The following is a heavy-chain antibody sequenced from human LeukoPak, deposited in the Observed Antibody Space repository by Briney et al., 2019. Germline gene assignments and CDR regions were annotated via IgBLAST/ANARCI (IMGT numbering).Heavy chain of an antibody. CDR2: ISSSGSTI. J-gene: IGHJ3*02. D-gene: IGHD2-2*01. V-gene: IGHV3-48*03. Sequence: GGSLRLSCAASGFTFSSYEMNWVRQAPGKGLEWVSYISSSGSTIYYADSVKGRFTISRDNAKNSLYLQMNSLRAEDTAVYYCARDLRGYCSSTSCYDAFDIWGQGTMVTVSS. CDR3: ARDLRGYCSSTSCYDAFDI. CDR1: GFTFSSYE.